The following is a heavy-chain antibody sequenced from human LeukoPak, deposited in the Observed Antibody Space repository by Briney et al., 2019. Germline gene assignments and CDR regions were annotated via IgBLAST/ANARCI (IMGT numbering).Heavy chain of an antibody. CDR2: ISGSGGST. J-gene: IGHJ4*02. Sequence: QPGGSLGLSCAASGFTFSSYAMSWVRQAPGKGLEWVSAISGSGGSTYYADSVKGRFTISRGNSKNTLYLQMNSLRAEDTAVYYCAKDTSVDYGDYFDYWGQGTLVTVSS. CDR3: AKDTSVDYGDYFDY. D-gene: IGHD4-17*01. V-gene: IGHV3-23*01. CDR1: GFTFSSYA.